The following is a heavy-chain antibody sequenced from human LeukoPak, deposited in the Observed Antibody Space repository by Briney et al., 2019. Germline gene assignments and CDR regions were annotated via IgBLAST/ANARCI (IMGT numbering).Heavy chain of an antibody. CDR3: ARDLDGQHNSRGSFFDS. CDR2: IYYSGTT. CDR1: GGSITSSSYY. V-gene: IGHV4-39*07. D-gene: IGHD1-26*01. J-gene: IGHJ4*02. Sequence: SETLSLTCTVSGGSITSSSYYWGWIRQPPGKGLEWIGSIYYSGTTYYNPSLKSRLTISIDTSKSQFSLRLTSVTAADTAVYYCARDLDGQHNSRGSFFDSWGQGTLVTVSS.